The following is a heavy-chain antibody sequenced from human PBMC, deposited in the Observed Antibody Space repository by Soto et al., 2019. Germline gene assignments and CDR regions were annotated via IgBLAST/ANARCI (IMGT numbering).Heavy chain of an antibody. Sequence: QGQLVESGGGLVQPGGSLRLSCAASGFTFSDYYMSWIRQAPGKGLEWVSYISSSSSYTNYADSVKGRFTISRDNAKNSLYLQMNSLRAEDTAVYYCAREGVAGRPGDYWGQGTLVTVSS. J-gene: IGHJ4*02. CDR2: ISSSSSYT. CDR3: AREGVAGRPGDY. V-gene: IGHV3-11*06. CDR1: GFTFSDYY. D-gene: IGHD6-19*01.